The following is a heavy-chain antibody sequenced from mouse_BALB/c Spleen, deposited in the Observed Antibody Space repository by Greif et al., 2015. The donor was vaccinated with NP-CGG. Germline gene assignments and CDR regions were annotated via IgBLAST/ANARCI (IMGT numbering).Heavy chain of an antibody. CDR1: GYAFSSYW. V-gene: IGHV1-80*01. CDR2: IYPGDGDT. CDR3: ARKNYYFVY. J-gene: IGHJ2*01. Sequence: VMLVESGADLVRPGSSVKISCKASGYAFSSYWMNWVKQRPGQGLEWIGQIYPGDGDTNYNGKFKGKATLTADKSSSTAYMQLSSLTSEDSAVYFCARKNYYFVYWGQGTTLTVSS.